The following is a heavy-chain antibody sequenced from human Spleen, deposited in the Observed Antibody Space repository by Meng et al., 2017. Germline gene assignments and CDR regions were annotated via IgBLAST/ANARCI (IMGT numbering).Heavy chain of an antibody. D-gene: IGHD3-22*01. V-gene: IGHV1-18*01. CDR3: ARQSYDSSGYDYYYGMDV. Sequence: ASVKVSCKASGYTFTRFGISWVRQAPGQGLERMGWISGYNGNTNYAQKFQGRVTIIADKSTSTAYMELSSLRSEDTAVYYCARQSYDSSGYDYYYGMDVWGQGTTVTVSS. J-gene: IGHJ6*02. CDR2: ISGYNGNT. CDR1: GYTFTRFG.